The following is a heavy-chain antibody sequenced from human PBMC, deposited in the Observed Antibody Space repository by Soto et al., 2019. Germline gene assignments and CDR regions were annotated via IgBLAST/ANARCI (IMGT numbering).Heavy chain of an antibody. CDR2: IYHSGST. V-gene: IGHV4-4*02. Sequence: QVQLQESGPGLVKPSGTLSLTCAVSSGSISSSNWWSWVRQPPGKGLEWIGEIYHSGSTNYNPSLKSRVTISVDKSKNQFSLKLSSVTAADTAVYYFAGCSGGSCYWRYFDYWGQGTLVTVSS. D-gene: IGHD2-15*01. CDR3: AGCSGGSCYWRYFDY. J-gene: IGHJ4*02. CDR1: SGSISSSNW.